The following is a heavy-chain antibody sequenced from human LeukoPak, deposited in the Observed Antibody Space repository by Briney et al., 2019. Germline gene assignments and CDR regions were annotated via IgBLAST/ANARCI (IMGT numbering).Heavy chain of an antibody. Sequence: EASVTVSCTASGYTFTSYGISWVRQAPGQGLEWMGWISAYNGNTNYAQKLQGRVTMTTDTSTSTAYMELRSLRSDDTAVYYCATVVFSYNLFDYWGQGTLVTVSS. V-gene: IGHV1-18*01. J-gene: IGHJ4*02. CDR1: GYTFTSYG. CDR3: ATVVFSYNLFDY. D-gene: IGHD1-1*01. CDR2: ISAYNGNT.